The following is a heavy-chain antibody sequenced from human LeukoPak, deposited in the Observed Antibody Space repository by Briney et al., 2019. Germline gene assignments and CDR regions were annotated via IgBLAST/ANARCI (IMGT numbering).Heavy chain of an antibody. J-gene: IGHJ4*02. D-gene: IGHD6-13*01. CDR1: GFTFSSYA. CDR3: ASDLSTWFD. Sequence: GGSLRLSCAASGFTFSSYAMSWVRQAPGMGLEWVSTIYRGGSSFYADSVKGRSTISRDNSKNTLYLQMDSLRAEDTAVYYCASDLSTWFDWGQGTQVTVAS. CDR2: IYRGGSS. V-gene: IGHV3-66*01.